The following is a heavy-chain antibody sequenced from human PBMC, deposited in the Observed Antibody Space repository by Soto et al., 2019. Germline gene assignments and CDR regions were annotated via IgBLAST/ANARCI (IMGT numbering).Heavy chain of an antibody. J-gene: IGHJ3*02. CDR2: ISSSGSTI. Sequence: QVQLVESGGGLVKPGGSLRLSCAASGFTFSDYYMSWIRQAPGKGLEWVSYISSSGSTIYYADSVKGRFTISRDNAKYAVYLQMNRLRAEDTAVYYCVCDIILWWRGAFDIWGQGTMVTVSS. CDR3: VCDIILWWRGAFDI. D-gene: IGHD2-21*01. CDR1: GFTFSDYY. V-gene: IGHV3-11*01.